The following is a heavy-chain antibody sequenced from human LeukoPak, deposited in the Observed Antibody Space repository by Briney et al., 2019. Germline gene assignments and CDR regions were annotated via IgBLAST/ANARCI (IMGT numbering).Heavy chain of an antibody. V-gene: IGHV3-7*01. CDR2: IKQDGSQK. Sequence: GGSLRLSCAASGFTFSRYWMSWVRQAPGKGLEWVANIKQDGSQKSYVDSVKGRFTISRDNANNLLYLQMNSLRAEDTAVYYCARESFAARWDWGQGTLVTVFS. CDR1: GFTFSRYW. J-gene: IGHJ4*02. CDR3: ARESFAARWD. D-gene: IGHD6-6*01.